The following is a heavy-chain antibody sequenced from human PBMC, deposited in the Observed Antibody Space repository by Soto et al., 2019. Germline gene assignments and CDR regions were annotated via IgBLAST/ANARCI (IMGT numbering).Heavy chain of an antibody. J-gene: IGHJ4*02. V-gene: IGHV1-2*02. CDR3: AREYSSTWYPFDY. D-gene: IGHD6-13*01. Sequence: ASVKVSCKASGYTFTGHYMHWVRQAPGQGFEWMGWINPNSGGTNYAQKFQGRVTMTRDTSISTAYMELNRLRSDDTAVSYCAREYSSTWYPFDYWGQGTLVTVS. CDR1: GYTFTGHY. CDR2: INPNSGGT.